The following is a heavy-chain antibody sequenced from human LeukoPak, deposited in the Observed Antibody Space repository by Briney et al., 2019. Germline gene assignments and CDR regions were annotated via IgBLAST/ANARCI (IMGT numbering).Heavy chain of an antibody. Sequence: SDTLYLTCTVSGGSISSYYWSWIRQPPGQGLEWIGYIYYSGSTNYNPSLKSRVTISVDTSKNQFSLKLSSVTAADTAVYYCARLPAYHLDVWGQGTTVTVSS. CDR3: ARLPAYHLDV. V-gene: IGHV4-59*08. D-gene: IGHD2-21*01. CDR1: GGSISSYY. CDR2: IYYSGST. J-gene: IGHJ6*02.